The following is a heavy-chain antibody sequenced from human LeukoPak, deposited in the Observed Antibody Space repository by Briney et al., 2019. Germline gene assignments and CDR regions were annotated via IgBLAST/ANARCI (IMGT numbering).Heavy chain of an antibody. D-gene: IGHD3-3*01. CDR2: ISGSGGST. CDR3: AKGVRALYDFWSGYYW. Sequence: PGGSLRLSCAASGFTFSSYAMSWVRQAPGKGQEWVSAISGSGGSTYYADSVKGRFTISRDNSKNTLYLQMNSLRAEDTAVYYCAKGVRALYDFWSGYYWWGQGTLVTVSS. V-gene: IGHV3-23*01. CDR1: GFTFSSYA. J-gene: IGHJ4*02.